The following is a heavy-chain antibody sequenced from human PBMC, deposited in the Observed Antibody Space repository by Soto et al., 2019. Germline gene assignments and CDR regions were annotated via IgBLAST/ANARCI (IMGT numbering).Heavy chain of an antibody. CDR3: ARVPPHNYDSSGYHPAGAFDI. V-gene: IGHV1-24*01. Sequence: ASVKVSCKVSGYTLTELSMHWVRQAPGKGLEWMGGFDPEDGETIYAQKFQGRVTMTEDTSTDTAYMELSRLRSDDTAVYYCARVPPHNYDSSGYHPAGAFDIWGQGTMVTVSS. CDR2: FDPEDGET. CDR1: GYTLTELS. D-gene: IGHD3-22*01. J-gene: IGHJ3*02.